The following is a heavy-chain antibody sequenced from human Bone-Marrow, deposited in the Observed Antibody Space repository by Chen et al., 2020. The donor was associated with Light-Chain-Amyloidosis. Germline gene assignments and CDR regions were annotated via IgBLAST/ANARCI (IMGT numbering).Heavy chain of an antibody. V-gene: IGHV3-30*02. J-gene: IGHJ4*02. D-gene: IGHD1-26*01. CDR3: AKGGSGLVGY. CDR1: GFTFSSYG. CDR2: IRYDGSNK. Sequence: QVQLVESGGGVVQPGGSLRLSCAASGFTFSSYGMHWVRQAPGKGLEWVAFIRYDGSNKYYPDSVKGRLTISRDNSKNTLYLQMNSLRAEDTAVYYCAKGGSGLVGYWGQGTLVTVSS.